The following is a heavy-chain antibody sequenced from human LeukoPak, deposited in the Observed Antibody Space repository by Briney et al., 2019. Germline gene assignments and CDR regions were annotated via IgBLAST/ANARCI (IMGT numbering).Heavy chain of an antibody. J-gene: IGHJ3*02. V-gene: IGHV4-31*03. CDR3: ARGANYYDSSGPPPGAFDI. D-gene: IGHD3-22*01. CDR1: GGSISSGVYY. CDR2: IYYSGST. Sequence: SETLSLTCTVSGGSISSGVYYWSWIRQHPGKGLEWIGYIYYSGSTYYNPSLKSRVTISVDTSKNQFSLKLSSVTAADTAVYYCARGANYYDSSGPPPGAFDIWGQGTMVTVSS.